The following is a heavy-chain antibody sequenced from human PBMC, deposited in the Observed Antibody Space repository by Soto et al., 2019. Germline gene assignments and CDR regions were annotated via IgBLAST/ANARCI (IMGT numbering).Heavy chain of an antibody. CDR2: ISRSSSTI. D-gene: IGHD2-2*01. CDR3: ARAFYGRSTSCHDDFDI. CDR1: GFTFSSYS. V-gene: IGHV3-48*02. Sequence: EVQLVESGGCLVQPGGSLRLSCAASGFTFSSYSMNWVRQAPGKGLEWVSYISRSSSTIYYADSVKGRFTITRDNAKNALYHKMNSLRDEDTAVYYCARAFYGRSTSCHDDFDIWGQGTMVTVS. J-gene: IGHJ3*02.